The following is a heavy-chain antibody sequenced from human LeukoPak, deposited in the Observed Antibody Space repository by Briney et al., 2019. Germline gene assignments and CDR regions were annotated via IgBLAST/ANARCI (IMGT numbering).Heavy chain of an antibody. CDR1: GDSISSGTYY. CDR2: IHYSGST. V-gene: IGHV4-61*01. Sequence: SETLSLTCTVSGDSISSGTYYWSWIRQSPGKGLEWIGHIHYSGSTNYNSSLESRVAISMDTSKRQISLELSSVTAADTAVYYCARDPRSGSYIVDIWGQGTMVTVSS. CDR3: ARDPRSGSYIVDI. D-gene: IGHD3-10*01. J-gene: IGHJ3*02.